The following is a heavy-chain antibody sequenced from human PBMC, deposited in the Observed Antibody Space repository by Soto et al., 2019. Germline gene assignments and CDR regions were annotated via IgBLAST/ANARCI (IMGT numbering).Heavy chain of an antibody. CDR3: AREKGYCSGGSCHDAFAI. J-gene: IGHJ3*02. CDR2: IYYSGST. Sequence: SETLSLSCTVSGGSISSYYWSWIRQPPGKGLEWIGYIYYSGSTNYNPSLKSRVTISVDTSKNQFSLKLSSVTAADTAVYYCAREKGYCSGGSCHDAFAIWGQGTMVTVSS. CDR1: GGSISSYY. V-gene: IGHV4-59*01. D-gene: IGHD2-15*01.